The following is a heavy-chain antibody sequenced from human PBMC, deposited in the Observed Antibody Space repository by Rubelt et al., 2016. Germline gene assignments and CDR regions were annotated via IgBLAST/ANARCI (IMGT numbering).Heavy chain of an antibody. CDR2: INTNTGNP. CDR3: ARDRRDGYNPPDY. CDR1: GYTFTSYG. J-gene: IGHJ4*02. V-gene: IGHV7-4-1*01. Sequence: QVQLVQSGAEVKKPGASVKVSCKASGYTFTSYGISWVRQAPGQGLEWMGWINTNTGNPTYAQGFTGRFVFSLDTSVSTAYLQICSLKAEDTAVYYCARDRRDGYNPPDYWGQGTLVTVSS. D-gene: IGHD5-24*01.